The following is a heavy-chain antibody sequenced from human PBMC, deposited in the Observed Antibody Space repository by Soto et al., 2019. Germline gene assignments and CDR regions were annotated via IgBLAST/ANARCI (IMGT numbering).Heavy chain of an antibody. CDR2: ISWNSGSI. CDR3: AKSSRSSSWSYYYYYYMDV. D-gene: IGHD6-13*01. CDR1: GFTFDDYA. J-gene: IGHJ6*03. V-gene: IGHV3-9*01. Sequence: SLRLSCAASGFTFDDYAMHWVRQAPGKGLEWVSGISWNSGSIGYADSVKGRFTISRDNAKNSLYLQMNSLRAEDTALYYCAKSSRSSSWSYYYYYYMDVWGKGTTVTVSS.